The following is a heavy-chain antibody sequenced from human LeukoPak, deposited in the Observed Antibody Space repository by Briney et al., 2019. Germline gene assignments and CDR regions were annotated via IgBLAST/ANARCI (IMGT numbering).Heavy chain of an antibody. CDR3: ARGYGLNYYDPNY. Sequence: QSGGSLRLSCAASGFTFSSYWMSWVRQAPGKGLEWVANIKQDGSEKYYVDSVKGRFTISRDNAKNSLYLQMNSLRSEDTAVYYCARGYGLNYYDPNYWGQGTLVTVSS. CDR2: IKQDGSEK. D-gene: IGHD3-22*01. J-gene: IGHJ4*02. CDR1: GFTFSSYW. V-gene: IGHV3-7*03.